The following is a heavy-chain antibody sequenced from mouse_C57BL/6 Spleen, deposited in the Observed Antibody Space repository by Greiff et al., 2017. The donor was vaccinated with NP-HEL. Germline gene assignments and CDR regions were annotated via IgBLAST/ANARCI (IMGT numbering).Heavy chain of an antibody. CDR1: GYTFTSYW. D-gene: IGHD2-10*02. V-gene: IGHV1-50*01. CDR2: IDPSDSYT. Sequence: VQLQQPGAELVKPGASVKLSCKASGYTFTSYWMQWVKQRPGQGLEWIGEIDPSDSYTNYNQKFKGKATLTVDTSSSTAYMQLSSLTSEDSAVYYCARRHSGPSGGFDYWGQGTTLTVSS. J-gene: IGHJ2*01. CDR3: ARRHSGPSGGFDY.